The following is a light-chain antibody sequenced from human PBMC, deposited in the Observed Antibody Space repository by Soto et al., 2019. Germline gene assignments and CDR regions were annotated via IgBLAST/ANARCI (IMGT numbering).Light chain of an antibody. J-gene: IGLJ2*01. CDR1: SSDIGGYDY. CDR3: SSYTSRSIVV. CDR2: EVI. Sequence: QSVLTQPASVSGSPGQSITISCTGTSSDIGGYDYVSWYRQHPGKAPKLLIYEVIHRPSGVSNRFSGSKSGNTASLTISGLQADDEADYDCSSYTSRSIVVFGGGTKLTVL. V-gene: IGLV2-14*01.